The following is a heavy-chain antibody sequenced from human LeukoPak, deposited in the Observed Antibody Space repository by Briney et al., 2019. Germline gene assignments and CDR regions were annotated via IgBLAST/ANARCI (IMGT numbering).Heavy chain of an antibody. CDR3: ARTVTPYYFDY. D-gene: IGHD4-17*01. J-gene: IGHJ4*02. CDR1: GGXISSYY. Sequence: SQTLSLTCTVSGGXISSYYCSWIRQPPGKGLEWIGYIYYSGSTNYNPSLKSRVTISVDTSKNQFSLKLSSVTAADTAVYYCARTVTPYYFDYWGQGTLVTVSS. V-gene: IGHV4-59*01. CDR2: IYYSGST.